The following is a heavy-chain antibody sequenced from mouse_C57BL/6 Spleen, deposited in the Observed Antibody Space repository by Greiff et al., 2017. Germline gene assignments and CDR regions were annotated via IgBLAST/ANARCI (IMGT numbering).Heavy chain of an antibody. CDR2: IDPSDSYT. CDR1: GYTFTSYW. CDR3: ARSGTAYYFDY. V-gene: IGHV1-69*01. D-gene: IGHD3-1*01. J-gene: IGHJ2*01. Sequence: VQLQQPGAELVMPGASVKLSCKASGYTFTSYWMHWVKQRPGQGLEWIGEIDPSDSYTNYHQKFKGKSTLTVDKSSSTAYMQLSSLTSEDAAVYYWARSGTAYYFDYWGQGTTLTVSS.